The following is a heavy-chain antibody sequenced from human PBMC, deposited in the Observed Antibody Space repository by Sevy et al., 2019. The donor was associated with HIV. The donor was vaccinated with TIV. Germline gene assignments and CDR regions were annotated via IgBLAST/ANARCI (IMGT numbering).Heavy chain of an antibody. CDR1: GFTFSSYA. D-gene: IGHD3-10*01. V-gene: IGHV3-23*01. CDR3: ANLPSTVMFREKGY. J-gene: IGHJ4*02. Sequence: GGSLRLSCAASGFTFSSYAMSWVRQAPGKGLEWVSGISDSGDTTHYAESVKGRFTISRDNSKNTVSLQMSSLRAEDTAIYYCANLPSTVMFREKGYWGQGTRVTVSS. CDR2: ISDSGDTT.